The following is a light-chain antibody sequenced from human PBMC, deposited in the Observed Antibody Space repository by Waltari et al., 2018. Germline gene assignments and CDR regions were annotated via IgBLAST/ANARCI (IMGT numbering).Light chain of an antibody. CDR2: VNSDGSH. CDR1: SGHSSNV. Sequence: QLVLTQSPSASASLGASVKLTCTLSSGHSSNVIAWLQQQPKKGPRYLMKVNSDGSHNKGDDIPARFSGSSSGAERYLTISSLQSDDEADYCCQTGGHGTWVFGGGTKLTVL. V-gene: IGLV4-69*01. CDR3: QTGGHGTWV. J-gene: IGLJ3*02.